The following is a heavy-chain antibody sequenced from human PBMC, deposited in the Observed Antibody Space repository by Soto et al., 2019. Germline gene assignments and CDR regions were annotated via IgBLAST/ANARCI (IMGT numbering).Heavy chain of an antibody. J-gene: IGHJ4*02. Sequence: ASVKVSCKASGYTFTSYAMHWVRQAPGQRLEWMGWINAGNGNTKYSQKFQGRVTITRDTSASTAYMELSSLRSEDTAVYYCARSPLRDDYGDYVLYYFDYWRQGTLVTVSS. CDR1: GYTFTSYA. V-gene: IGHV1-3*01. CDR2: INAGNGNT. D-gene: IGHD4-17*01. CDR3: ARSPLRDDYGDYVLYYFDY.